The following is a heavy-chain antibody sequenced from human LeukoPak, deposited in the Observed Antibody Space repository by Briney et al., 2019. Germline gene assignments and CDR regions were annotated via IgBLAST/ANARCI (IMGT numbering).Heavy chain of an antibody. J-gene: IGHJ5*02. CDR2: INHSGST. CDR3: ARALRGPTLIAAYWFDP. V-gene: IGHV4-34*01. CDR1: GGSFSGYY. D-gene: IGHD6-6*01. Sequence: SETLSLTCAVYGGSFSGYYWSWIRQPPGKGLEWIGEINHSGSTNYNPSLKSRVTISVDTSKNQFSLKLSSVTAADTAVYYCARALRGPTLIAAYWFDPWGQGTLVTVSS.